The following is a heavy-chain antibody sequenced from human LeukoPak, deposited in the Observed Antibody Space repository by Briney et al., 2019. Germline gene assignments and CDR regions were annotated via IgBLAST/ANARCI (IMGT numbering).Heavy chain of an antibody. CDR2: IYYSGST. Sequence: SETLSLTCTVSGGSIRTYDWSWIRQPPGKGLEWIGYIYYSGSTSYNPSLRSRVTISVDTSKNQFSLRLSSVTAADTAVYYCARRIFRSDYGDFPFDPWGQGTLVTVTS. V-gene: IGHV4-59*08. J-gene: IGHJ5*02. CDR3: ARRIFRSDYGDFPFDP. CDR1: GGSIRTYD. D-gene: IGHD4-17*01.